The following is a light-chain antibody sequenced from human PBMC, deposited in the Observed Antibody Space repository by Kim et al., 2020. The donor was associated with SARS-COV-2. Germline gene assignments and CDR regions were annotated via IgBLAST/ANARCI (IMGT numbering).Light chain of an antibody. V-gene: IGLV3-1*01. CDR3: QAWDSTTACVV. CDR1: KLGDKY. J-gene: IGLJ2*01. CDR2: QDN. Sequence: PGQTASITCSGEKLGDKYACWYQQKPGQSPVLVIYQDNKRPSGIPERFSGSNSGNTATLTISGTQAMDEADYYCQAWDSTTACVVFGGGTQLTVL.